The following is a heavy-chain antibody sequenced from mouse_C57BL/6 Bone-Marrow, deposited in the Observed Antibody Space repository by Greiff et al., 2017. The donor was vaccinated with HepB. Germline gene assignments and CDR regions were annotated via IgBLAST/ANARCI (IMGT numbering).Heavy chain of an antibody. Sequence: QVQLKESGAELARPGASVKLSCKASGYTFTSYGISWVKQRTGQGLEWIGEIYPRSGNTYYNEKFKGKATLTADKSSSTAYMALRSLTSEDSAVYFCARVGLRLQWNAMDYWGQGTSVTVSS. CDR2: IYPRSGNT. CDR1: GYTFTSYG. D-gene: IGHD3-2*02. J-gene: IGHJ4*01. CDR3: ARVGLRLQWNAMDY. V-gene: IGHV1-81*01.